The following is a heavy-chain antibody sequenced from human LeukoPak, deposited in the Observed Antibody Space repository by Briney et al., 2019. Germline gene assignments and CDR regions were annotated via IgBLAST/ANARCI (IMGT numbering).Heavy chain of an antibody. Sequence: ASVKVSCKASGYTFTSYGISWVRQAPGQGLEWMGWISAYNGNTNYAQKLQGRVTMTTDTSTSTAYMELRSLRSDDTAVYYCARAMDTAMVWGYYFDYWGQGTLVTVSS. CDR3: ARAMDTAMVWGYYFDY. CDR2: ISAYNGNT. CDR1: GYTFTSYG. V-gene: IGHV1-18*01. D-gene: IGHD5-18*01. J-gene: IGHJ4*02.